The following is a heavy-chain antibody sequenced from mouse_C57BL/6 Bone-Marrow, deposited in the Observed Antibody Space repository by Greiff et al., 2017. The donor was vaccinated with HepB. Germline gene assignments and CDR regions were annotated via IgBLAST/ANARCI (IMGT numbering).Heavy chain of an antibody. CDR1: GFSLTSYG. CDR2: IWSGGST. CDR3: ARNWGYYGISPWFAY. V-gene: IGHV2-2*01. Sequence: VKVEESGPGLVQPSQSLSITCTVSGFSLTSYGVHWVRQSPGKGLEWLGVIWSGGSTDYNAAFISRLGISKDNSKSQVFFKMNSLQADDTAIYYWARNWGYYGISPWFAYWGQGTLVTVSA. J-gene: IGHJ3*01. D-gene: IGHD1-1*01.